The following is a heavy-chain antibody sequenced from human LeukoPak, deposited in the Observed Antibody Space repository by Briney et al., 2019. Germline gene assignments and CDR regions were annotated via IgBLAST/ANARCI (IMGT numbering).Heavy chain of an antibody. CDR2: IYSGGST. D-gene: IGHD6-19*01. V-gene: IGHV3-53*01. CDR3: AKDLPGYSSGWSST. Sequence: PGRSLRLSCAASGLTVSSNYMSWVRHAPGKGLEWVSVIYSGGSTYYADSVKGRFTISRDNSKNTLYLQMSSLRAEDTAIYYCAKDLPGYSSGWSSTWGQGTLVTVSS. CDR1: GLTVSSNY. J-gene: IGHJ5*02.